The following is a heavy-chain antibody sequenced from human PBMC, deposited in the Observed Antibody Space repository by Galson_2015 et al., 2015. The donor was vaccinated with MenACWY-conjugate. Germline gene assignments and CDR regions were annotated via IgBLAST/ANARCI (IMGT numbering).Heavy chain of an antibody. CDR1: GFTVTSDY. Sequence: SLRLSCAASGFTVTSDYMTWVRQAPGKGLECVSIIYSGGTTYYADFVKGRFTTSRDIPKNTLFLQMNSLRAEDTAVYYCARYVDRTFGVVGADDAFDIWGQGTMVTVSA. J-gene: IGHJ3*02. CDR2: IYSGGTT. D-gene: IGHD3-3*01. V-gene: IGHV3-53*01. CDR3: ARYVDRTFGVVGADDAFDI.